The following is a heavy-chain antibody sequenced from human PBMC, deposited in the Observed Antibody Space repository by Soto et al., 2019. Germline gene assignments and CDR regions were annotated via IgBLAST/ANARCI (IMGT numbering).Heavy chain of an antibody. Sequence: EAQLVESGGGLVQAGGSLRLSCAASGFTVSGNYMSWVRQAPGKGLEWVSVIYSGGSTNYADSVKGRFAISRDNSKNTLYLQMNSLGAEDTAVYYCARHGSGRTAYLWDQGTMVTVSS. CDR1: GFTVSGNY. CDR2: IYSGGST. D-gene: IGHD3-10*01. V-gene: IGHV3-66*04. CDR3: ARHGSGRTAYL. J-gene: IGHJ3*01.